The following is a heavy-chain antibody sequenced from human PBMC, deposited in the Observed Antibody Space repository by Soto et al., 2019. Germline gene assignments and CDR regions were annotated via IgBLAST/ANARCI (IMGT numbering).Heavy chain of an antibody. Sequence: GAYLKISCKGSGHLFSNYWIGWVRQMPGKGLEWMGIIYPGDSDTRYSPPFQGQVTITVDKSINTAYRQWSRLKASDTAIYYCARQRLWETSGYYYFENWGQGALVTVSS. CDR1: GHLFSNYW. CDR2: IYPGDSDT. CDR3: ARQRLWETSGYYYFEN. J-gene: IGHJ4*02. V-gene: IGHV5-51*01. D-gene: IGHD3-22*01.